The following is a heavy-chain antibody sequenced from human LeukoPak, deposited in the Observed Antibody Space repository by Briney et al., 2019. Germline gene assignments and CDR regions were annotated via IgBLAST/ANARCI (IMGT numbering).Heavy chain of an antibody. CDR2: IIPIFGTA. CDR3: AVGFYIAVAGTWGFDY. Sequence: ASVKVSCKASGGTFSSYAISWVRQAPGQGLEWMGGIIPIFGTANYAQKFQGRVTITTDESTSTAYMELSSLRSEDTAVYYCAVGFYIAVAGTWGFDYWGQGTLAAVSS. D-gene: IGHD6-19*01. CDR1: GGTFSSYA. V-gene: IGHV1-69*05. J-gene: IGHJ4*02.